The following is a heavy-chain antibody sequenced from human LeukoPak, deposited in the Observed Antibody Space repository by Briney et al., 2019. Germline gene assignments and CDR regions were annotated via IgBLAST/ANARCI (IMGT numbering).Heavy chain of an antibody. CDR3: ARSYEGMIDY. CDR2: TYYRSKWYN. V-gene: IGHV6-1*01. D-gene: IGHD5-18*01. Sequence: NPSQTLSLTCAISGDRISSNSAAWNWIRQSPSRCLEWLGRTYYRSKWYNHYAVSVKSRITIHPDTSKNQFSLQLNSVTPEDTAVYYCARSYEGMIDYWGQGTLVTVSS. J-gene: IGHJ4*02. CDR1: GDRISSNSAA.